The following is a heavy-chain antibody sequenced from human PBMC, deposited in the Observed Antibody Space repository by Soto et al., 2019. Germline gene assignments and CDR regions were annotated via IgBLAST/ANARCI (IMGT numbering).Heavy chain of an antibody. J-gene: IGHJ6*03. V-gene: IGHV3-74*01. D-gene: IGHD6-6*01. CDR3: ARDARYYYMDV. CDR2: INNDGSST. Sequence: EVQLVESGGGLVQPGGSLRLSCSASGFIFRSYWMHWVRQAPGKGLEWVSHINNDGSSTIYADSVRGRFTISRDNAKNTLYIEVNGRGAEDTAVYFCARDARYYYMDVWGKGTTVTVSS. CDR1: GFIFRSYW.